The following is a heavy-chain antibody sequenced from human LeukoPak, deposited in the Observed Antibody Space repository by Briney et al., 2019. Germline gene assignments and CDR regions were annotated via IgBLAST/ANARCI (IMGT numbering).Heavy chain of an antibody. Sequence: SETLSLTCTVSGGSISGYYWSWIRQPPGKGLEWIGYIYYSGSTNYNPSLKRRVTISVDTSKNQFSLKLSSVTAADTAVYYCTRLDLSSGWTVVGFWGQGTLVTVSS. CDR2: IYYSGST. CDR1: GGSISGYY. CDR3: TRLDLSSGWTVVGF. D-gene: IGHD6-19*01. V-gene: IGHV4-59*08. J-gene: IGHJ4*02.